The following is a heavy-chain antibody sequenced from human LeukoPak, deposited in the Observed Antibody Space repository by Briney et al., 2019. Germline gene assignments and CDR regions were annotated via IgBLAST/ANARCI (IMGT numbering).Heavy chain of an antibody. CDR1: GGTFSSYA. V-gene: IGHV1-69*01. CDR3: ARDRDYGDDECFFDY. D-gene: IGHD4-17*01. J-gene: IGHJ4*02. CDR2: IIPIFGTA. Sequence: GSSVKGSCKASGGTFSSYAISWVRQAPGQGLQWMGGIIPIFGTANYAQKFQGRVTITADESTSTAYMELSSLRSEDTAVYYCARDRDYGDDECFFDYWGQGTLVTVSS.